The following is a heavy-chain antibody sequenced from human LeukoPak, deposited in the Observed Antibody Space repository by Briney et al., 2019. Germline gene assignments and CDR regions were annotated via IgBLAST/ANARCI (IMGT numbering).Heavy chain of an antibody. CDR2: IKQDGSEK. V-gene: IGHV3-7*05. D-gene: IGHD1-26*01. Sequence: PGGSLRLSCAASGFSFSTYWMSWVRQAPGKGLEWVANIKQDGSEKFYVDSVKGRFTVSRDNAKNSLYLHMNSLRAEDTAVYYCTRDWDMRDWGISGRFDYWGQGTLVTVSS. CDR1: GFSFSTYW. J-gene: IGHJ4*02. CDR3: TRDWDMRDWGISGRFDY.